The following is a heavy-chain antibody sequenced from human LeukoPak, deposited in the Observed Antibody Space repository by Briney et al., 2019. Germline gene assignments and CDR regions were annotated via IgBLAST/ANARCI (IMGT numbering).Heavy chain of an antibody. V-gene: IGHV3-48*01. CDR3: ARDLGGSRPYYYYGMDV. D-gene: IGHD3-16*01. CDR2: IRGRADTT. CDR1: GFTFTMFS. J-gene: IGHJ6*02. Sequence: PGGSLRLSCAASGFTFTMFSMNWVRQAPGKGLEWIAFIRGRADTTYYAGSVQGRFTISRDNADDSVYLQMDSLRAEDTAVYYCARDLGGSRPYYYYGMDVWGQGTTVTVSS.